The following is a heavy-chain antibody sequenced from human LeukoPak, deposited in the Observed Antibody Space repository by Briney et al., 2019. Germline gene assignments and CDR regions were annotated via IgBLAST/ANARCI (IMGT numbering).Heavy chain of an antibody. V-gene: IGHV4-59*03. CDR1: GDSISGYY. Sequence: SETLSLTCTVSGDSISGYYWSWIRQPPGKGLEWIGYIYHSGSTKNNPSLKSRVTISVDTSKNQFSLKLSSVTAADTAVYYCVAQMTTAAGGAFDIWGQGTMVTASS. CDR3: VAQMTTAAGGAFDI. J-gene: IGHJ3*02. D-gene: IGHD1-1*01. CDR2: IYHSGST.